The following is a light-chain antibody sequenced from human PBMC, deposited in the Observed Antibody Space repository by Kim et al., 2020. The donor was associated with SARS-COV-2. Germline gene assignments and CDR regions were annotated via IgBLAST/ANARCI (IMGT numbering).Light chain of an antibody. Sequence: VSPAPSASITCSGAKLGYNYAYWYQQKPGQSPVLVIYQHPKRPSGVSQRFSGSSSGNTATLTISPAQTVDEADYYCQAWDSSTAVFGGGTQLTVL. V-gene: IGLV3-1*01. CDR3: QAWDSSTAV. J-gene: IGLJ3*02. CDR2: QHP. CDR1: KLGYNY.